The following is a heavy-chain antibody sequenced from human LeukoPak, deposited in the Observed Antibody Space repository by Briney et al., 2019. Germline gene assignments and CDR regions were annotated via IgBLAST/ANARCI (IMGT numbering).Heavy chain of an antibody. J-gene: IGHJ4*02. CDR2: IIPIFGTA. CDR3: ARARGGGIYDILTDDY. Sequence: SVKVSCKASGGTFSSYAISWVRQAPGQGLEWMGRIIPIFGTANYAQKFPGRVTITTDESTSTAYMELSSLRSEDTAVYYCARARGGGIYDILTDDYWGQGTLVTVSS. CDR1: GGTFSSYA. V-gene: IGHV1-69*05. D-gene: IGHD3-9*01.